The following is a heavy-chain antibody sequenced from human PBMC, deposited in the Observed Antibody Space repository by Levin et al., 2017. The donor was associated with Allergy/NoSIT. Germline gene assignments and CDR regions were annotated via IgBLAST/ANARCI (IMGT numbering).Heavy chain of an antibody. CDR2: ISWNSGSI. CDR3: AKDIERITILLRTYGMDV. Sequence: SLKISCAASGFTFDDYAMHWVRQAPGKGLEWVSGISWNSGSIGYADSVKGRFTISRDNAKNSLYLQMNSLRAEDTALYYCAKDIERITILLRTYGMDVWGQGTTVTVSS. CDR1: GFTFDDYA. V-gene: IGHV3-9*01. D-gene: IGHD3-3*01. J-gene: IGHJ6*02.